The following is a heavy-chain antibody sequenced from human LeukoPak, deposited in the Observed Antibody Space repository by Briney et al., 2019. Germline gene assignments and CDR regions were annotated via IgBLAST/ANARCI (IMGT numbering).Heavy chain of an antibody. J-gene: IGHJ4*02. Sequence: SETLSLTCTVSGGSISSYYWSWSRQPPGKRLEWVGYIYYSGTTNYNPSLKSRVTISLDTSKNQFSLKLISVTAADTAVYYCARLEYYYGSGSSTYYFDNWGQGTLVTVSS. CDR2: IYYSGTT. CDR1: GGSISSYY. CDR3: ARLEYYYGSGSSTYYFDN. V-gene: IGHV4-59*01. D-gene: IGHD3-10*01.